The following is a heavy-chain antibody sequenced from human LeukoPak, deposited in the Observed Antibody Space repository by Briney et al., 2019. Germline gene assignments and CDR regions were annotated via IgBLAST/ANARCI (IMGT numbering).Heavy chain of an antibody. CDR1: GYTFTTYA. V-gene: IGHV1-3*03. CDR2: INTDNGNT. J-gene: IGHJ4*02. D-gene: IGHD5-12*01. CDR3: ARDPGYGGEYYFDY. Sequence: ASVKVSCKASGYTFTTYAIHWVRQAPGQRLEWMGWINTDNGNTKYSQEFQGRVTITRDTSASTAYMELGSLRSDDMAVYYCARDPGYGGEYYFDYWGQGTLVTVSS.